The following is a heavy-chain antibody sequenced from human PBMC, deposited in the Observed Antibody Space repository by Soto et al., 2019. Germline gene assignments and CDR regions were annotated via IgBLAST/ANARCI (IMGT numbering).Heavy chain of an antibody. V-gene: IGHV1-69*05. Sequence: YSVKVSGKASGCTFSSYAISLVRHAPGQGLEWMGVIIPHCGSTAYAQKFKGRVTLTRDKSASTVYMEVSSLTSEDTDMYYCARSSGGNFGIIIEGTNRFAPWGKGTLVTVSS. D-gene: IGHD1-26*01. J-gene: IGHJ5*02. CDR1: GCTFSSYA. CDR3: ARSSGGNFGIIIEGTNRFAP. CDR2: IIPHCGST.